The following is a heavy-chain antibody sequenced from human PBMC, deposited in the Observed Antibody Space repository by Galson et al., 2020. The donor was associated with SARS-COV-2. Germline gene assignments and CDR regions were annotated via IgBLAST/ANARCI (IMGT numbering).Heavy chain of an antibody. CDR1: GGSISNDY. V-gene: IGHV4-59*01. J-gene: IGHJ5*02. D-gene: IGHD6-13*01. CDR3: ARTTRIGAGILFDP. Sequence: SETLSLTCPIFGGSISNDYWSWIRQPPGKGLEWIGYIYDTGSTNYNPSLKTRVTISIDMSKSQFSLKVTSVTAADTAVYYCARTTRIGAGILFDPWGQGTLGTVSS. CDR2: IYDTGST.